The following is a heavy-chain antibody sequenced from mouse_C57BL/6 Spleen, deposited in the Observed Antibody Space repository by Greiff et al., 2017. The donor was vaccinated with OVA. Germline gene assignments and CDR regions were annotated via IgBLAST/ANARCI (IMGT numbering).Heavy chain of an antibody. CDR3: TRGYPDYFDY. D-gene: IGHD2-2*01. CDR1: GYTFTDYE. Sequence: QVQLQQSGAELVRPGASVTLSCKASGYTFTDYEMHWVKQTPVHGLEWIGAIDPETGGTAYNQKFKGKAILTADKSSSTAYMELRSLTSEDSAVYYCTRGYPDYFDYWGQGTTLTVSS. J-gene: IGHJ2*01. V-gene: IGHV1-15*01. CDR2: IDPETGGT.